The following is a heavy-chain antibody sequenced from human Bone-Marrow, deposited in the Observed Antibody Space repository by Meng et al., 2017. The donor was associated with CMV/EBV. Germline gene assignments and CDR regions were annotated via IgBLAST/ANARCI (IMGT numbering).Heavy chain of an antibody. CDR1: GYTFTSYG. CDR2: ISVYNGNT. D-gene: IGHD4-17*01. CDR3: ARDRGYGDYFDD. J-gene: IGHJ4*02. Sequence: ASGKGSCKASGYTFTSYGISWVRQAPGQGLEWMGWISVYNGNTNYAQKLQGRVTMTTDTSTSTAYMELRSLRSDDTAVYYCARDRGYGDYFDDWGQGTLVTVSS. V-gene: IGHV1-18*01.